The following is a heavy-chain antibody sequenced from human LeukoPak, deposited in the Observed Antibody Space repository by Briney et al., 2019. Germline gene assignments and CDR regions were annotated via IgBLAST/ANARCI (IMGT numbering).Heavy chain of an antibody. V-gene: IGHV1-18*01. CDR2: ISAYNGNT. CDR1: GYTFTSYG. CDR3: ARDLNPFNWGDDAFDI. Sequence: ASVKVSCKASGYTFTSYGISWVRQAPGQGLEWMGWISAYNGNTNYAQKLQGRVTMTTDTSTSTAYMELRSLRSEDTAVYYCARDLNPFNWGDDAFDIWGQGTMVTVSS. J-gene: IGHJ3*02. D-gene: IGHD7-27*01.